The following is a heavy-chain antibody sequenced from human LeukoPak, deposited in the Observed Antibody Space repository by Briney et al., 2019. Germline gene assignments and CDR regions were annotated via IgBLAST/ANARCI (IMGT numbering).Heavy chain of an antibody. CDR1: VRPLSSYY. CDR2: IYYSGST. CDR3: ARTYYYGSGTVIDY. D-gene: IGHD3-10*01. Sequence: SETLSLPCSVWVRPLSSYYGIGTRRPRGRGLEGIGYIYYSGSTNYNPSLKSRVTISVDTSKNQFSLKLSSVTAADTAVYYCARTYYYGSGTVIDYWGQGTLVTVSS. V-gene: IGHV4-59*01. J-gene: IGHJ4*02.